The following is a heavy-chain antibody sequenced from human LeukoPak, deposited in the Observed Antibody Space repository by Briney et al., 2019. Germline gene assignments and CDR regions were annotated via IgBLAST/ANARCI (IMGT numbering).Heavy chain of an antibody. V-gene: IGHV4-59*02. J-gene: IGHJ4*02. CDR1: GGSVSDYY. CDR2: ISHTERT. Sequence: SETLSLTCTLSGGSVSDYYWRWLRHSPGKGLEWIGYISHTERTSYSPSLKSRVTISADTPQHQFSLKLRSVPAADTAVYYCGSRKLGSDYWGQGTLGTVSS. D-gene: IGHD7-27*01. CDR3: GSRKLGSDY.